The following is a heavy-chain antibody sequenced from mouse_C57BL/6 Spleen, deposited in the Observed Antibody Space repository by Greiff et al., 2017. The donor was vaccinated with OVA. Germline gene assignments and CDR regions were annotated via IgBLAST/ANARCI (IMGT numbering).Heavy chain of an antibody. D-gene: IGHD2-1*01. CDR2: ISSGSSTI. CDR3: ARRIYYGNLSYWYFDV. V-gene: IGHV5-17*01. J-gene: IGHJ1*03. CDR1: GFTFSDYG. Sequence: EVQLVESGGGLVKPGGSLKLSCAASGFTFSDYGMHWVRQAPEKGLEWVAYISSGSSTIYYADTVKGRFTISRDNAKNTLFLQMTSLRSEDTAMYYCARRIYYGNLSYWYFDVWGTGTTVTVSS.